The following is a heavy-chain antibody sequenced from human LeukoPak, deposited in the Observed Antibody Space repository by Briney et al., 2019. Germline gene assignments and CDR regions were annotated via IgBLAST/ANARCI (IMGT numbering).Heavy chain of an antibody. CDR2: INPSGGST. J-gene: IGHJ6*02. Sequence: ASVKVSCKASGYTFTSYYMHWVRQVPGQGLEWMGIINPSGGSTSYAQKFQGRVTMTRDTSTSTVYMELSSLRSEDTAVYYCAREYSRGAVAGHYYYGMDVWGQGTTVTVSS. CDR3: AREYSRGAVAGHYYYGMDV. D-gene: IGHD6-19*01. V-gene: IGHV1-46*01. CDR1: GYTFTSYY.